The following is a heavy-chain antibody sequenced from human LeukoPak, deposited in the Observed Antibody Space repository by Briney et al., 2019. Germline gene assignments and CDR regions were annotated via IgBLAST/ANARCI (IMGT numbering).Heavy chain of an antibody. D-gene: IGHD3-10*01. CDR3: AKDTAKLRFRELYY. CDR1: GFHFYDYA. V-gene: IGHV3-9*01. J-gene: IGHJ4*02. Sequence: PGRSLRLSCAASGFHFYDYAMHWVPRAPGKGLEWVSGIRWNSGSIGYADAVKGRVHISRDNDKNSMYLQMNSLRAEDTPLYFCAKDTAKLRFRELYYWGQGTLHTVSS. CDR2: IRWNSGSI.